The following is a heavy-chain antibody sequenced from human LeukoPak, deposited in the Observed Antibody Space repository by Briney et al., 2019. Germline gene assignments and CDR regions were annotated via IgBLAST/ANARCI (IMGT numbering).Heavy chain of an antibody. CDR2: ISGSGSST. Sequence: PGGSLRLSCVASGFTFNIYAMNWVRQAPGKGLEWVSAISGSGSSTHHADSVKGRFTISRDNSKNTIYLEINSLRGEDTAIYYCAREYDSRARFDPWGQGTLVTVSS. CDR3: AREYDSRARFDP. D-gene: IGHD4-11*01. J-gene: IGHJ5*02. V-gene: IGHV3-23*01. CDR1: GFTFNIYA.